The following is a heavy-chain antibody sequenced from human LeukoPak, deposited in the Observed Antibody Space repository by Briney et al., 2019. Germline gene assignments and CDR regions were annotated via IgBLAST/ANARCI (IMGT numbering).Heavy chain of an antibody. D-gene: IGHD6-13*01. CDR1: GFTFSSYG. J-gene: IGHJ6*02. CDR2: TSYDGNNK. Sequence: GRSLRLSCAGSGFTFSSYGMHWVRQAPGEGLECVAVTSYDGNNKYYADSVKGRFPISRDNSKHTLYMQTNSLTAEDTAVYYRAKDRGAAAGASRYGMDVWGQGTTVTVFS. CDR3: AKDRGAAAGASRYGMDV. V-gene: IGHV3-30*18.